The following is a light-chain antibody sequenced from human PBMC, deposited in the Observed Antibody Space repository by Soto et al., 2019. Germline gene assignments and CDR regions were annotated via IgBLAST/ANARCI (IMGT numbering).Light chain of an antibody. CDR2: GAS. Sequence: IVLTQSPATLSLSPGERATLSCRASQGVSSYLAWYQQKPGQAPRLLIYGASSRATGIPDRFSGSGSGTDFTLTIGGLEPEDFAVYYCQQYGSSITFGQGTRLEI. J-gene: IGKJ5*01. CDR3: QQYGSSIT. CDR1: QGVSSY. V-gene: IGKV3-20*01.